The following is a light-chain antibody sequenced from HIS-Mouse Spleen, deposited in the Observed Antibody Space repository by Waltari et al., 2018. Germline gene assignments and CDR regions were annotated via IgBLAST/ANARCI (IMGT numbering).Light chain of an antibody. CDR2: EGS. J-gene: IGLJ2*01. V-gene: IGLV2-23*01. CDR3: CSYAGSSTVV. Sequence: QSALTQPASVSGSPGQSITISCPGTSRDVGSYNLVSWYQQHQGKAPKLMIYEGSKRPSGVSNRFSGSKSGNTASLTISGLQAEDEADYYCCSYAGSSTVVFGGGTKLTVL. CDR1: SRDVGSYNL.